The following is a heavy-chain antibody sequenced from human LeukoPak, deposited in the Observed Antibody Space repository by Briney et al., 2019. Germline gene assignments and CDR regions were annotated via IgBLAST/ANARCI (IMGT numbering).Heavy chain of an antibody. Sequence: SETLSLTCTVSGGSISSFYWSWIRQPPGKGLEWIGNIYYSGSTNYNPSLNSRVTISVDTSKNQFSLKLSSATAADTAVYYCARASGGNSNYWGQGTLVTVSS. CDR3: ARASGGNSNY. CDR1: GGSISSFY. CDR2: IYYSGST. V-gene: IGHV4-59*01. D-gene: IGHD4-23*01. J-gene: IGHJ4*02.